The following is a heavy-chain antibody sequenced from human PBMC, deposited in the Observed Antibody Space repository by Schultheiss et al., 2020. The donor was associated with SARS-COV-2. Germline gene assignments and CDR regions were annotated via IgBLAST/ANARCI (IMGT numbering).Heavy chain of an antibody. CDR3: ATSAAGGAYYYYYGMDV. CDR2: ISAYNGNT. D-gene: IGHD6-13*01. V-gene: IGHV1-18*04. CDR1: GGTFSSYG. Sequence: ASVKVSCKASGGTFSSYGISWVRQAPGQGLEWMGWISAYNGNTNYAQKLQGRVTMTTDTSTSTAYMELRSLRSDDTAVYYCATSAAGGAYYYYYGMDVWGQGTTVTVSS. J-gene: IGHJ6*02.